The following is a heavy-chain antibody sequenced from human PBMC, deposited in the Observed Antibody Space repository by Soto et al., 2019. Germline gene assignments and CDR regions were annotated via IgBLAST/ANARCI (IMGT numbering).Heavy chain of an antibody. J-gene: IGHJ6*02. CDR2: IIPIFGTA. CDR1: GGTFSSYA. V-gene: IGHV1-69*06. CDR3: SRTAEKCWYPSIFFFFGMDG. Sequence: QVQLVQSGAEVKKPGSSVKVSCKASGGTFSSYAISWVRQAPGQGLEWMGGIIPIFGTANYAQKFQGRVTITADKSTSTAYQELGRLGSEDTAVYFCSRTAEKCWYPSIFFFFGMDGWGQGTTVTVSS. D-gene: IGHD6-13*01.